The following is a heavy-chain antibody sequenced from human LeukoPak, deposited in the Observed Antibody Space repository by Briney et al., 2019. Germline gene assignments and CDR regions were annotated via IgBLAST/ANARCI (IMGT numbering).Heavy chain of an antibody. J-gene: IGHJ4*02. CDR2: IYYSGGT. V-gene: IGHV4-31*03. CDR3: AKAMRQYQLLTTYLDY. Sequence: PSETLSLTCTVSGGSISSGGYYWSWIRQHPGKGLEWIGYIYYSGGTYYNPSLKSRVTISVDTSKNQFSLKLSSVTAEDTAVYYCAKAMRQYQLLTTYLDYWGQGTLVTVSS. D-gene: IGHD2-2*01. CDR1: GGSISSGGYY.